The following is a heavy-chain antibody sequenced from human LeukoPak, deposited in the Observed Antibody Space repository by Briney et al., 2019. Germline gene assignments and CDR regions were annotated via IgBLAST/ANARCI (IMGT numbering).Heavy chain of an antibody. J-gene: IGHJ5*02. V-gene: IGHV3-30*03. D-gene: IGHD6-19*01. Sequence: GGSLRLSCAASGFTFSNYGIHWVRQAPGKGLEWVAVISYDGSNKYYADSVKGRFTISRDNAKNSLYLQMNSLRAEDTAVYYCARDPSSGWYLKGWFDPWGQGTLVTVSS. CDR3: ARDPSSGWYLKGWFDP. CDR1: GFTFSNYG. CDR2: ISYDGSNK.